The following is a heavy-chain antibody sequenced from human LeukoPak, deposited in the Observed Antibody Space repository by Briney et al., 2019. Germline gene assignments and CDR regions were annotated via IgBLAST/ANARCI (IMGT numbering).Heavy chain of an antibody. D-gene: IGHD3-22*01. CDR1: GFTFSSYW. CDR2: IKEDGSEE. CDR3: ARDWLAGNPYHAFDL. J-gene: IGHJ3*01. V-gene: IGHV3-7*01. Sequence: GGSLRLSCAASGFTFSSYWMSWVRQAPGKGLECVANIKEDGSEEYYVDSVRGRFSISRDNAKNPLYLQMNSLRAEDTAVYYCARDWLAGNPYHAFDLWGKRTMVTVSS.